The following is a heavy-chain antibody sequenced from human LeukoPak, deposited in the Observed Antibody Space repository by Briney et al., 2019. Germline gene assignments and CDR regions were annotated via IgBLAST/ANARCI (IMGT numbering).Heavy chain of an antibody. D-gene: IGHD2-8*02. CDR1: GFTVSSSD. V-gene: IGHV3-53*05. J-gene: IGHJ1*01. Sequence: PGGSLRLSCAASGFTVSSSDMSWVRQAPGKGLEWVSVIYSGGSTYYADSMKGRFIISRDNSKNTLYLQMNSLRAEDTAVYYCARESEWLLVADEGFSYFQHWGQGTLVTVSS. CDR3: ARESEWLLVADEGFSYFQH. CDR2: IYSGGST.